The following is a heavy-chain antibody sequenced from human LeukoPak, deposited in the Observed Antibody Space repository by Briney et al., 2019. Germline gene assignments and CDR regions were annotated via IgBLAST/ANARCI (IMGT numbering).Heavy chain of an antibody. Sequence: SETLSLTCTVSGGSISSYYWSWIRQPPGKGLEWIGYIYYSGSTNYNPSLKSRVTISVDTSKNQFSLKLSSVTAADTAVYYCARGGSGWYGSSGHAFDIWGQETMVTVSS. CDR3: ARGGSGWYGSSGHAFDI. CDR2: IYYSGST. V-gene: IGHV4-59*01. D-gene: IGHD6-19*01. CDR1: GGSISSYY. J-gene: IGHJ3*02.